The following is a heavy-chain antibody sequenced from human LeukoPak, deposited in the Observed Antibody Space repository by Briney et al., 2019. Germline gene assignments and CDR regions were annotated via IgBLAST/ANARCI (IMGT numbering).Heavy chain of an antibody. Sequence: SETLSLTCTVSGGSISSGGYYWSWICQHPGKGLEWIGYIYYSGSTYYNPSLKSRVTISVDTSKNQFSLKLSSVTAADTAVYYCARFWSRRLQFSIFDYWGQGTLVTVSS. CDR3: ARFWSRRLQFSIFDY. CDR1: GGSISSGGYY. CDR2: IYYSGST. V-gene: IGHV4-31*03. D-gene: IGHD5-24*01. J-gene: IGHJ4*02.